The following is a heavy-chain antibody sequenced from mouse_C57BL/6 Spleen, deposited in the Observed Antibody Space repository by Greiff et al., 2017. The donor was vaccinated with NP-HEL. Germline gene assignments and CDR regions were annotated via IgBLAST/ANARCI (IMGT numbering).Heavy chain of an antibody. Sequence: VQLQQPGAELVMPGASVKLSCKASGYTFTSYWMHWVKQRPGQGLEWIGEIDPSDSYTNYNQKFKGKSTLTVDKSSSTAYRQLSSLTSEDSAVYYCAPLTGTSWYFDVWGTGTTVTVSS. J-gene: IGHJ1*03. CDR1: GYTFTSYW. D-gene: IGHD4-1*01. V-gene: IGHV1-69*01. CDR3: APLTGTSWYFDV. CDR2: IDPSDSYT.